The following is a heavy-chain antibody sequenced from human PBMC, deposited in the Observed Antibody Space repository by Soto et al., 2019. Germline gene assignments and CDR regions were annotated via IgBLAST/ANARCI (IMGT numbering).Heavy chain of an antibody. Sequence: ASVKVSCKASGYTFTSYDINWVRQATGQGFGWMGWMNPNSGNTGYAQKFQGRVTMTRNTSISTAYMELSSLRSEDTAVYYCARASAGPYGSGSYNFDYWGQGTLVTVSS. J-gene: IGHJ4*02. D-gene: IGHD3-10*01. CDR1: GYTFTSYD. CDR3: ARASAGPYGSGSYNFDY. V-gene: IGHV1-8*01. CDR2: MNPNSGNT.